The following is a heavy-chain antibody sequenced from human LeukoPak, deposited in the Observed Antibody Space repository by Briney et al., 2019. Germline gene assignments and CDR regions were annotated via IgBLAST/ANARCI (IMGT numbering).Heavy chain of an antibody. J-gene: IGHJ3*02. D-gene: IGHD3-22*01. CDR3: ARGGRGSAAVVAPRSFDI. V-gene: IGHV3-21*04. Sequence: GGSLRLSCAASGFTFSSYSMNWVRQAPGKGLEWVSSISSSSSYIYYADSVKGRFIISRDISKNTLYLQMNSLRAEDSALYYCARGGRGSAAVVAPRSFDIWGQGTMVTVSS. CDR1: GFTFSSYS. CDR2: ISSSSSYI.